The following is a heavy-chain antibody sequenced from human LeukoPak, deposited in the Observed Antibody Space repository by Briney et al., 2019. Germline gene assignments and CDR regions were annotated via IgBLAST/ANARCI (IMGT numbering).Heavy chain of an antibody. J-gene: IGHJ6*02. Sequence: SVKVSCKASGGTFSSYAISWVRQAPGQGLEWMGRIIPILGIANYAQKFQGRVTITADKSTSTAYMELSSLRSEDTAVYYCARDLVAQLVSDYYYGMDVWGQGTTVTVSS. V-gene: IGHV1-69*04. D-gene: IGHD6-13*01. CDR1: GGTFSSYA. CDR2: IIPILGIA. CDR3: ARDLVAQLVSDYYYGMDV.